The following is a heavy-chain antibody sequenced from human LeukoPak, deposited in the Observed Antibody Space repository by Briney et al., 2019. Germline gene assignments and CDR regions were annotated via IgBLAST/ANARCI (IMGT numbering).Heavy chain of an antibody. CDR2: INPSGGST. V-gene: IGHV1-46*01. Sequence: ASVKVSCKASGYTFTSDYMHWVRHAPGQGLEWMGIINPSGGSTSYAQKFQGRVTMTRDTSTSTVYMELSSLRSEDTVVYYCARVDTAMVSIDYWGPGTLVHVSS. J-gene: IGHJ4*02. D-gene: IGHD5-18*01. CDR3: ARVDTAMVSIDY. CDR1: GYTFTSDY.